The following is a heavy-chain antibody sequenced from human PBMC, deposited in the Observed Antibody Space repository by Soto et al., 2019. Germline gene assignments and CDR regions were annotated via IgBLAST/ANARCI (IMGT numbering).Heavy chain of an antibody. J-gene: IGHJ4*02. CDR3: ATEFYNNGYNF. CDR1: GFTFSDAW. D-gene: IGHD2-8*01. CDR2: IKSKTNGETT. Sequence: EVQLVESGGGLVKAGGSLRLSCATSGFTFSDAWMTWVRQAPGKGLEWVGHIKSKTNGETTDYPAPVKGRFTISRDDSQNTVYLQMSSLNTEDTGVYYCATEFYNNGYNFWGQGTLVTLSS. V-gene: IGHV3-15*01.